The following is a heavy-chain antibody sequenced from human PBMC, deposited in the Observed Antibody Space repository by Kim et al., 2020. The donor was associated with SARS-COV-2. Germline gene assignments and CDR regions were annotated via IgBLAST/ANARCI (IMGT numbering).Heavy chain of an antibody. Sequence: ASVKVSCKASGYTFTSYDINWVRQATGQGLEWMGWMNPNSGNTGYAQKFQGRVTMTRNTSISTAYMELSSLRSEDTAVYYCARGGYKMITLIQLWLGFDPWGQGTLVTVSS. CDR2: MNPNSGNT. D-gene: IGHD5-18*01. CDR3: ARGGYKMITLIQLWLGFDP. J-gene: IGHJ5*02. V-gene: IGHV1-8*01. CDR1: GYTFTSYD.